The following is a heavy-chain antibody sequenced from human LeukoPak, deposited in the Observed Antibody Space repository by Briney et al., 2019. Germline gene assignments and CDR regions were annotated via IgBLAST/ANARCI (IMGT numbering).Heavy chain of an antibody. CDR1: GCSISSYY. J-gene: IGHJ4*02. CDR3: ERASSGIDY. V-gene: IGHV4-59*01. D-gene: IGHD6-19*01. Sequence: SETLSLTCTVSGCSISSYYWSWIPQPPGKGIESIGYIYYSGSSNYNPSLKSRVTISVDTSKNQFSLKLSSVTAADTAVYYCERASSGIDYWGQGTLVTVSS. CDR2: IYYSGSS.